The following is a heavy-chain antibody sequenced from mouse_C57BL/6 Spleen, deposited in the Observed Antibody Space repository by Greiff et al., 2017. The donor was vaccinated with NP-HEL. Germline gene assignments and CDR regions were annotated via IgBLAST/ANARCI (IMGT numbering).Heavy chain of an antibody. V-gene: IGHV1-82*01. Sequence: VQLQQSGPELVKPGASVKISCKASGYAFSSSWMNWVKQRPGKGLEWIGRIYPGDGDTNYNGKFKGKATLTADKSSSTAYMQLSSLTSEDSAVYFCARSDSNYPFDYWGQGTTLTVSS. CDR1: GYAFSSSW. CDR2: IYPGDGDT. D-gene: IGHD2-5*01. J-gene: IGHJ2*01. CDR3: ARSDSNYPFDY.